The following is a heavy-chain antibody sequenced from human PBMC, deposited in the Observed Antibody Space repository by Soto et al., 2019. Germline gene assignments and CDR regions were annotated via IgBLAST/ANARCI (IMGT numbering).Heavy chain of an antibody. Sequence: QVQLVQSGTEVKKPGSSVKVSCKASGGSLSTNPISWVRQAPGQGLEWMGGTGSGTGPGNHAQKFQGRLTVTADKYTRTVYMELTNLSSEDTAVYYCAMRHSGGFFRFFDSWGQGTLVTVSS. V-gene: IGHV1-69*06. CDR2: TGSGTGPG. CDR3: AMRHSGGFFRFFDS. D-gene: IGHD2-15*01. J-gene: IGHJ4*02. CDR1: GGSLSTNP.